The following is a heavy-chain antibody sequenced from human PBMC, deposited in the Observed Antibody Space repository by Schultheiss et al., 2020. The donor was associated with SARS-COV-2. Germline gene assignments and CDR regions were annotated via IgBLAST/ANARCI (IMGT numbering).Heavy chain of an antibody. Sequence: SETLSLTCTVSGGSIRSGESYWSWIRQSPGKGLEWIGYVHYSGSTDSNPSLKSRVITSVDTSKKQFSLKLTSVTAADTAVYYCAAHDFGDYAFDYWGQGTLVTVSS. CDR2: VHYSGST. CDR3: AAHDFGDYAFDY. CDR1: GGSIRSGESY. D-gene: IGHD4-17*01. J-gene: IGHJ4*02. V-gene: IGHV4-61*08.